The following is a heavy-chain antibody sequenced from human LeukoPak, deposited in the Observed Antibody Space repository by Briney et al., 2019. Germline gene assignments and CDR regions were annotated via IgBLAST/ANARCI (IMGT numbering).Heavy chain of an antibody. CDR3: ARDRIVGATEYYYYYGMDV. J-gene: IGHJ6*02. CDR2: IIPFLGIA. D-gene: IGHD1-26*01. V-gene: IGHV1-69*04. CDR1: GGTFSSYA. Sequence: ASVKVSCKASGGTFSSYAISWVRQAPGQGLEWMGRIIPFLGIANYAQKLQGRVTITADKSTSTAYMELSSLRSEDTAVYYCARDRIVGATEYYYYYGMDVCGQGTTVTVYS.